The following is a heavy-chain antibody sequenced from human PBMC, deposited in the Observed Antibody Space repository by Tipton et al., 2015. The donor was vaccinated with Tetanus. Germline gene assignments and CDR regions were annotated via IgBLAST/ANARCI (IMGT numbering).Heavy chain of an antibody. Sequence: SGFTFSSYGMHWVRQAPGKGLEWVAVIWYDGSNKYYADSVKGRFTISRDNSKNTLYLQMNSLRAEDTAVYYCARGHLEWLGSSYYYYYGMDVWGQGTTVTVSS. CDR1: GFTFSSYG. J-gene: IGHJ6*02. CDR2: IWYDGSNK. D-gene: IGHD3-3*01. V-gene: IGHV3-33*01. CDR3: ARGHLEWLGSSYYYYYGMDV.